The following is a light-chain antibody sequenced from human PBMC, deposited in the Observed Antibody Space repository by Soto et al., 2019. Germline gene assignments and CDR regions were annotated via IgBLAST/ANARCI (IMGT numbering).Light chain of an antibody. CDR3: QSFDTNLNAVV. CDR1: GSNIGAGYD. J-gene: IGLJ2*01. Sequence: QSVLTQPPSVSGAPGQSVTISCIGSGSNIGAGYDVHWYQQLPGVAPKLLIFDTTNRPSGVPGRFSGSKSGASASLAITGLLPEDEPDFFCQSFDTNLNAVVFGGGTKLTVL. V-gene: IGLV1-40*01. CDR2: DTT.